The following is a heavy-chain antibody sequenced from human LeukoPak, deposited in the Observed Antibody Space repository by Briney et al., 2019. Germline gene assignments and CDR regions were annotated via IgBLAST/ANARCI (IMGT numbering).Heavy chain of an antibody. CDR3: ARAGPYDAFDI. D-gene: IGHD1-14*01. CDR1: GFTFSSYG. V-gene: IGHV3-53*04. CDR2: IYSGGST. J-gene: IGHJ3*02. Sequence: GGSLRLSCAASGFTFSSYGMHWVRQAPGKGLEWVLVIYSGGSTYYADSVKGRFTISRHISKNTLYLQMNSLRAEDTAVYYCARAGPYDAFDIWGQGTMVTVSS.